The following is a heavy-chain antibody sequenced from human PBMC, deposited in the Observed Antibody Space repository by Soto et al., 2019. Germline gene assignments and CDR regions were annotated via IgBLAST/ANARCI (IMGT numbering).Heavy chain of an antibody. CDR1: GFSLTTSGVC. CDR3: AHKVLRAVFGLVTATAIYFDF. V-gene: IGHV2-5*02. CDR2: IYWDADK. Sequence: QITLNESGPTVVKPTETLTLTCTFSGFSLTTSGVCVCWVRQSPGKAPELLAFIYWDADKLYSTSLKSRLTITKDTAKNQVVLTMASVDPADTATYYCAHKVLRAVFGLVTATAIYFDFWCQGAPVVVSS. J-gene: IGHJ4*02. D-gene: IGHD3-3*01.